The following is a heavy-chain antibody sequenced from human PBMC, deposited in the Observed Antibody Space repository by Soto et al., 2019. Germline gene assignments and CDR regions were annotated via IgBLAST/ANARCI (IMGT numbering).Heavy chain of an antibody. CDR2: IYYSGST. Sequence: TSETLSLTCTVSGGSISPYYWSWIRQPPGQRLEWIAYIYYSGSTSYNPSLKSRLTISVDTSKNQFSVRLSSVTAADTAMYYCARLSSAWQDNWFDPWGQGTLVTVSS. V-gene: IGHV4-59*01. CDR1: GGSISPYY. D-gene: IGHD6-19*01. J-gene: IGHJ5*02. CDR3: ARLSSAWQDNWFDP.